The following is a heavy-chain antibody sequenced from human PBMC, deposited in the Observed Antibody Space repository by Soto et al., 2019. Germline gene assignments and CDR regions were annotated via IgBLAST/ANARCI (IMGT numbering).Heavy chain of an antibody. CDR3: AGASSRVSWVVAAY. J-gene: IGHJ4*02. CDR2: INPCPNSA. V-gene: IGHV1-46*01. Sequence: GASVKVSCKVSHGSFSSHFIHWLRQAHGEGLEWMGRINPCPNSASYSNEFQGRLTLTSDIPSRTVYMKLSNLRYDDTAFYYCAGASSRVSWVVAAYWGQGTLVTVSS. D-gene: IGHD2-15*01. CDR1: HGSFSSHF.